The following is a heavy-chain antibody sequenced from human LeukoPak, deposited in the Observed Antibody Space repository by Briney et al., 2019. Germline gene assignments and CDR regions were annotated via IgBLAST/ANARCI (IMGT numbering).Heavy chain of an antibody. V-gene: IGHV3-30-3*01. J-gene: IGHJ4*02. D-gene: IGHD6-13*01. Sequence: GGSLRLSCAASGFTLISNEMNWVRQAPGKGLEWVALISYDGSNKYYADSVKGRFTISRDNSENTLYLQMNSLRAEDTAVYYCARDEQLAFQDWGQGTLVTVSS. CDR1: GFTLISNE. CDR3: ARDEQLAFQD. CDR2: ISYDGSNK.